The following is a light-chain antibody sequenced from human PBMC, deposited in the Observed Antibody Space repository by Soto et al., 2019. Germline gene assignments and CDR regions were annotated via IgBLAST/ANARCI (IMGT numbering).Light chain of an antibody. CDR2: SND. V-gene: IGLV1-44*01. CDR1: SSNIGSNT. CDR3: AAWDDSLNGWV. J-gene: IGLJ3*02. Sequence: QSVLTQAPSASGTPGQRVTISCSGSSSNIGSNTVSWYQQVPGTAPKLLIYSNDQRPSGVPDRFSGSKSGTSASLAIGGLQSEDEGDYYCAAWDDSLNGWVFGGGTKVTVL.